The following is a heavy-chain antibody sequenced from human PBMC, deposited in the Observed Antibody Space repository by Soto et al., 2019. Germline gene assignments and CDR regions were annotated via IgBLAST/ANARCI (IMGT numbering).Heavy chain of an antibody. CDR1: GGSVSSGSYY. Sequence: QVQLQESGPGLVKPSETLSLTFTVAGGSVSSGSYYWSWIRQPPGKELEWIGYIYYSGSTNYSLSLKSRVTISVDTSKNQFSLKLSSVTAADTAVYYCARGIAGWYQGRYYYGMDVWGQGPTVTVSS. J-gene: IGHJ6*02. D-gene: IGHD6-19*01. CDR3: ARGIAGWYQGRYYYGMDV. V-gene: IGHV4-61*01. CDR2: IYYSGST.